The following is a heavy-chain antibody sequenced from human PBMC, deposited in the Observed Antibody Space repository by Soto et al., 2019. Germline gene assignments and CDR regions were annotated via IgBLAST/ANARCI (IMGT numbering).Heavy chain of an antibody. J-gene: IGHJ6*02. V-gene: IGHV1-3*01. D-gene: IGHD3-9*01. CDR1: GYTFTSYA. CDR2: INAGNGNT. Sequence: ASVKVSCKASGYTFTSYAMHWVRQAPGQRLEWMGWINAGNGNTKYSQKFQGRVTITRDTSASTAYMELSSLRSEDTAVYYCARAPRSPYDILTGYPFYANYYYGMDVWGQGTTVTVSS. CDR3: ARAPRSPYDILTGYPFYANYYYGMDV.